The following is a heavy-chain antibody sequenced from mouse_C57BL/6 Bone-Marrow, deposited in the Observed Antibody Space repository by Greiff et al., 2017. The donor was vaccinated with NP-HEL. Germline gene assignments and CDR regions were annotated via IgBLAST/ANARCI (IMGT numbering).Heavy chain of an antibody. Sequence: VKLQESGAELARPGASVKLSCKASGYTFTSYGISWVKQRTGQGLEWIGEIYPRSGNTYYNEKFKGKATLTADKSSSTAYMELRSLTSEDSAVYFCARGGIYYDYDPYYFDYWGQGTTLTVSS. D-gene: IGHD2-4*01. CDR2: IYPRSGNT. CDR1: GYTFTSYG. V-gene: IGHV1-81*01. J-gene: IGHJ2*01. CDR3: ARGGIYYDYDPYYFDY.